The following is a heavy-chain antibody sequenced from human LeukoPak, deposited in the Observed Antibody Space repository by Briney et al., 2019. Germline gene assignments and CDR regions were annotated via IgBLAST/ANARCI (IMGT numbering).Heavy chain of an antibody. V-gene: IGHV4-39*01. CDR3: ARQRGSDYYHYYYLDV. CDR2: VYYSGIT. D-gene: IGHD1-26*01. J-gene: IGHJ6*03. Sequence: SETLSLTCTVSGGSISSTSYYCGSIRQPPGKGLEWIGTVYYSGITYDNPSLNSRVTISVDTSKNHFSLKLRSVTAADTAVYYCARQRGSDYYHYYYLDVWGKGTTVTVS. CDR1: GGSISSTSYY.